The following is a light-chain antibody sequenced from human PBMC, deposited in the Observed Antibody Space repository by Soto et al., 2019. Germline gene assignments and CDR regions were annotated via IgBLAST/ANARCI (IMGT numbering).Light chain of an antibody. CDR3: LQSNAFSQT. Sequence: DIQMTQSPSTLSASVGDRVTITCRASQSIGDWLAWYQQKPGKAPKVLIYDASSLQSGVPSRFSGSGSGTEFTLTIGSLQPDDFAIYSCLQSNAFSQTFGQGTKVDI. CDR2: DAS. V-gene: IGKV1-5*01. J-gene: IGKJ1*01. CDR1: QSIGDW.